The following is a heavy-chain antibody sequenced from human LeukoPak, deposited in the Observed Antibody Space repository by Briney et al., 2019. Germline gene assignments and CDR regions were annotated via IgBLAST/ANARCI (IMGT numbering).Heavy chain of an antibody. D-gene: IGHD6-6*01. Sequence: GDPRKISCKVSGTSFTTSRTAWVRQIPGRGLEGMGIIYPGGSDTRSSPSVQGQVAISADKSISPAYLQWSSLKASDTAMYYGTRQDSSSSYFDSWGQGTLVTVSS. V-gene: IGHV5-51*01. CDR3: TRQDSSSSYFDS. CDR1: GTSFTTSR. CDR2: IYPGGSDT. J-gene: IGHJ4*02.